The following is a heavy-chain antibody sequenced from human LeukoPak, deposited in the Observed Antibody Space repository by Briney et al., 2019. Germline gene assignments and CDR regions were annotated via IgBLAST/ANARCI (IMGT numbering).Heavy chain of an antibody. V-gene: IGHV3-9*01. Sequence: GRSLRLSCAASGFTFDDYAMHWVRQAPGKGLEWVSGISWNSGSIGYADSVKGRFTISRDNAKNSLYLQMNSLRAEDTAVYYCARDKIVGATHLDYWGQGTPVTVSS. CDR3: ARDKIVGATHLDY. CDR2: ISWNSGSI. J-gene: IGHJ4*02. D-gene: IGHD1-26*01. CDR1: GFTFDDYA.